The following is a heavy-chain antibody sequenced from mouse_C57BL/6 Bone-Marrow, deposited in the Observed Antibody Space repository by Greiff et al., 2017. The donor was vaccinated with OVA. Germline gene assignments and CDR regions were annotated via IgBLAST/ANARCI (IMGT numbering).Heavy chain of an antibody. V-gene: IGHV14-4*01. J-gene: IGHJ2*01. CDR2: IDRENGDT. D-gene: IGHD2-3*01. Sequence: VQLQQSGAELVRPGASVKLSCTASGFNIKDDYMHWVHQRPEQGLEWIGWIDRENGDTEYASNFQGQVTITTATSTNTAYLQLSSLTSEDTDDYYCTTCDGYSYCFDYWGQGTTLTVSS. CDR1: GFNIKDDY. CDR3: TTCDGYSYCFDY.